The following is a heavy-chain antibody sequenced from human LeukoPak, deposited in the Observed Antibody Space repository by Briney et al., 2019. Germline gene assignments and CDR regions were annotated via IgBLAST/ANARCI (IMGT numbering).Heavy chain of an antibody. V-gene: IGHV4-59*01. Sequence: SETLSLTCTVSGGSISSYYWSWIRQPPGKGLEWIGYIYYSGSTNYNPSLKSRVTISVDTSKNQFSLKLSSVTAADTVVYYCARTPPYYYDSSGYYVNAFDIWGQGTMVTVSS. D-gene: IGHD3-22*01. CDR1: GGSISSYY. J-gene: IGHJ3*02. CDR3: ARTPPYYYDSSGYYVNAFDI. CDR2: IYYSGST.